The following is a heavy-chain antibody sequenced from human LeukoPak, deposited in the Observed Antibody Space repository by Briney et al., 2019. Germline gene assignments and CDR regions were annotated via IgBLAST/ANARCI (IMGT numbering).Heavy chain of an antibody. V-gene: IGHV1-69*13. CDR3: AREIAAAGEGWYFDY. J-gene: IGHJ4*02. CDR2: IIPIFGTA. Sequence: SVKVSCKASGGTFCSYAISWVRQAPGQGLEWMGGIIPIFGTANYAQKFQGRVTITADESTSTAYMELSSLRSEDTAVYYCAREIAAAGEGWYFDYWGQGTLVTVSS. D-gene: IGHD6-13*01. CDR1: GGTFCSYA.